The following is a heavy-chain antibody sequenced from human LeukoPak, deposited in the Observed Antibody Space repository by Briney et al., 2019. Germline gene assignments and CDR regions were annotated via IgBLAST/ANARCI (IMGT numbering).Heavy chain of an antibody. D-gene: IGHD1-26*01. V-gene: IGHV3-33*06. CDR3: AKRDSGSYFNWFDP. CDR1: GLTFSSYG. CDR2: IWYDGSNK. J-gene: IGHJ5*02. Sequence: GGSLRLSCAASGLTFSSYGMHWVRQAPGKGLEWVAVIWYDGSNKYYADSVKGRFTISRDNSKNTLYLQMNSLRAEDTAVYYCAKRDSGSYFNWFDPWGQGTLVTVSS.